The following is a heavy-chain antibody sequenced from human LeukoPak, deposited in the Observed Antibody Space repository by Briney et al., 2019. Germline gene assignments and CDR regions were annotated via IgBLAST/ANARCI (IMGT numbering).Heavy chain of an antibody. CDR3: ARELKYYYDTSGYSGLSY. CDR2: ISYDGNNK. Sequence: GGSLRLSCAASGFTFSDYAIHWVRQAPGKGLEWVAVISYDGNNKYYADSVKGRFTISRDNSKKTVYLQMNSLRAEDTAVYYCARELKYYYDTSGYSGLSYWGQGALVTVSS. CDR1: GFTFSDYA. D-gene: IGHD3-22*01. J-gene: IGHJ4*02. V-gene: IGHV3-30-3*01.